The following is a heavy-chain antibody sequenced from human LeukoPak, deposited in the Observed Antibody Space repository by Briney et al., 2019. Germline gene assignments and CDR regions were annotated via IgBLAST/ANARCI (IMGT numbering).Heavy chain of an antibody. J-gene: IGHJ5*02. D-gene: IGHD3-9*01. CDR3: ARDMTDWWFDP. V-gene: IGHV4-31*03. Sequence: SETLSLACTVSGGSISSGGYYWSWIRQHPGKGLEWIGYIYYSGSTHYNPSLKSRVTISVDTSKNQFSLKLSSVTAADTAVYYCARDMTDWWFDPWGQGTLVTVSS. CDR1: GGSISSGGYY. CDR2: IYYSGST.